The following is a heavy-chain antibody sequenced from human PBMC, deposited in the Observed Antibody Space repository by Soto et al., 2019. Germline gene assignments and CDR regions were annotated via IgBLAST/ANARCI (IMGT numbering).Heavy chain of an antibody. CDR3: AREGAGSGATFDY. V-gene: IGHV4-59*01. CDR1: GGSISGYH. D-gene: IGHD2-15*01. Sequence: QVQLQESGPGLVKRSETLSLTCTVSGGSISGYHWSWIRQAPGRGLEWIGYIYYSGNTNYNPSLKSRVTMSVDTPKNQFSLKLRSVTAADTAVYYCAREGAGSGATFDYWGRGSLVTVSS. J-gene: IGHJ4*02. CDR2: IYYSGNT.